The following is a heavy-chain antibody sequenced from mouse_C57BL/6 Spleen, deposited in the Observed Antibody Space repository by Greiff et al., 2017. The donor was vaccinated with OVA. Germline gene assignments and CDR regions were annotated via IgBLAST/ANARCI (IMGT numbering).Heavy chain of an antibody. CDR1: GYAFSSSW. D-gene: IGHD1-1*01. Sequence: QVQLKQSGPELVKPGASVKISCKASGYAFSSSWMNWVKQRPGKGLEWIGRIYPGDGDTNYNGKFKGKATLTADKSSSTAYMQLSSLTSEDSAVYFCASPYYYGTPFAYWGQGTLVTVSA. CDR3: ASPYYYGTPFAY. J-gene: IGHJ3*01. V-gene: IGHV1-82*01. CDR2: IYPGDGDT.